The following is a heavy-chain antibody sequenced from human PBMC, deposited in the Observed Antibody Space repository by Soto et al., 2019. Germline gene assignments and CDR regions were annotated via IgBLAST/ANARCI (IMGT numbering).Heavy chain of an antibody. Sequence: GGSLRLSCAASGFTFSSYGMHWVRQAPGKGLEWVAVISYDGSNKYYADSVKGRFTISRDNSKNAVYLQMNSLRAEDMAVYYCARDFLGQGSFDYWGQGTLVTVSS. D-gene: IGHD3-10*01. V-gene: IGHV3-30*03. CDR2: ISYDGSNK. J-gene: IGHJ4*02. CDR1: GFTFSSYG. CDR3: ARDFLGQGSFDY.